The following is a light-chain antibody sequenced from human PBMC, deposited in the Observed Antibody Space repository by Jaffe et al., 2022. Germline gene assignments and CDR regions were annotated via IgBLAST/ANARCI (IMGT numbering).Light chain of an antibody. V-gene: IGKV3-11*01. CDR2: DAS. CDR1: QSVSSY. J-gene: IGKJ3*01. Sequence: EIVLTQSPATLSLSPGERATLSCRASQSVSSYLAWYQQKPGQAPRLLIYDASNRATGIPARFSGSGSGTDFTLTISSLEPEDFAVYYCQQRSNWPLWEFTFGPGTKVDIK. CDR3: QQRSNWPLWEFT.